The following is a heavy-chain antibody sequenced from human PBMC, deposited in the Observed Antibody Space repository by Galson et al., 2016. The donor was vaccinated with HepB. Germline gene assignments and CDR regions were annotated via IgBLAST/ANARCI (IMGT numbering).Heavy chain of an antibody. D-gene: IGHD5-18*01. CDR3: ARKSGGYSPRDAFDS. CDR1: SFSTYD. V-gene: IGHV4-39*01. Sequence: SFSTYDMNWVRQAPGKGLEWIGNIYYSGTTYYNPSLKGRVSISVDTSNNQFSLRVNSVTAADTAVFYCARKSGGYSPRDAFDSWGQGTMVTVSS. J-gene: IGHJ3*02. CDR2: IYYSGTT.